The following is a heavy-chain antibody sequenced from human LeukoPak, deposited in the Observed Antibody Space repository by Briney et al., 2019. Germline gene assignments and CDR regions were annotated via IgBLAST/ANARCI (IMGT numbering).Heavy chain of an antibody. V-gene: IGHV3-21*01. Sequence: GGSLRLSCAASGFTFSSYSMNWVRQAPGKGLEWVSSISSSSSYIYYADSVKGRFTISRDNAKNSLYLQMNSLRAEDTAVYYCARDSYGYCSGGSCYGLNYWGQGTLVTVSS. J-gene: IGHJ4*02. CDR1: GFTFSSYS. CDR3: ARDSYGYCSGGSCYGLNY. CDR2: ISSSSSYI. D-gene: IGHD2-15*01.